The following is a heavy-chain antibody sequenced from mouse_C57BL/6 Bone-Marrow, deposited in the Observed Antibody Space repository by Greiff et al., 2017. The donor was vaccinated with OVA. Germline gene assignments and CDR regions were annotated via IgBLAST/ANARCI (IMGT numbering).Heavy chain of an antibody. CDR2: IYPGSGST. CDR3: ARDYGNYPGY. V-gene: IGHV1-55*01. CDR1: GYTFTSYW. Sequence: VQLQQPGAELVKPGASVKMSCKASGYTFTSYWITWVKQRPGQGLEWIGDIYPGSGSTNYNENFKSKATLTGDTTSSTAYMQLSSLTSEDSAVYYCARDYGNYPGYWGQGTSVTVSS. J-gene: IGHJ4*01. D-gene: IGHD2-1*01.